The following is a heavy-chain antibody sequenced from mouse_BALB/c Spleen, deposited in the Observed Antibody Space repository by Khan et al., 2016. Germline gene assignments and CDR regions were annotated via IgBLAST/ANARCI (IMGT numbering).Heavy chain of an antibody. Sequence: QVQLQQSGAELAKPGASVKKSCKASGYTFTSYWMHWVKQRPGQGLEWIGYINPSTGYTEYNQKFKDKATLTADKSSSTAYMQLSSLTSEDSAVYYCARWAYYGNYLFAYWGQGTLVTVSA. V-gene: IGHV1-7*01. D-gene: IGHD2-10*01. CDR3: ARWAYYGNYLFAY. CDR2: INPSTGYT. CDR1: GYTFTSYW. J-gene: IGHJ3*01.